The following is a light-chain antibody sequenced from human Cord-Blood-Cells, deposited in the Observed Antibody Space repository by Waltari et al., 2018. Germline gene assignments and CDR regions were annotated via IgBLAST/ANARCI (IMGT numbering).Light chain of an antibody. J-gene: IGLJ2*01. V-gene: IGLV3-19*01. CDR1: SLRSYY. CDR2: GKS. Sequence: SSELTQDPAVSVALGQTVRITCQGDSLRSYYASWDQQKPGQAPVLVIYGKSNRPSGIPDRFSGSSSGNTASLTITGAQAEEEADYYCNSRDSSGNHVVFGGGTKLTVL. CDR3: NSRDSSGNHVV.